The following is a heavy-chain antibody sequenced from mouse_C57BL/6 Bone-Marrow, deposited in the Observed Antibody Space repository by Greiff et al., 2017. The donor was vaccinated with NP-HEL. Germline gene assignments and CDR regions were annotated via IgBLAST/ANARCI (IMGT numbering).Heavy chain of an antibody. V-gene: IGHV1-81*01. CDR3: ASEDNPGSSSFAY. CDR2: IYPRSGNT. CDR1: GYTFTSYG. J-gene: IGHJ3*01. D-gene: IGHD1-1*01. Sequence: VQVVESGAELARPGASVKLSCKASGYTFTSYGISWVKQRTGQGLEWIGEIYPRSGNTYYNEKFKGKATLTADKASSTAYMELRSLTSEDSAVYFCASEDNPGSSSFAYGGQGTLVTVSA.